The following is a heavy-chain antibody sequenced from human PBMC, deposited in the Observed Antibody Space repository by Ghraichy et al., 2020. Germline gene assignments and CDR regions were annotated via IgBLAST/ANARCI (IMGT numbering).Heavy chain of an antibody. D-gene: IGHD3-10*01. V-gene: IGHV1-8*01. CDR3: ARGGMVRGDFDL. CDR2: MNPNSGNT. Sequence: ASVKVSCKASGYTFTSYDINWVRQATGQGLEWMGWMNPNSGNTGYAQKFQGRVTMTRNTSISTAYMELSSLRSEDTAVYYCARGGMVRGDFDLWGRGTLVTVSS. J-gene: IGHJ2*01. CDR1: GYTFTSYD.